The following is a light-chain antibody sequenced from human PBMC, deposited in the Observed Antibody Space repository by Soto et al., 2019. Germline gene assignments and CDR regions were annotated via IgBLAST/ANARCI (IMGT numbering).Light chain of an antibody. V-gene: IGKV3-20*01. CDR3: QQYGSSHFT. Sequence: EIVLTQSPGTLSLSPGERATLSCRASQSVSSSYLAWYQQKPGQAPRLLIYAASSRATGILDRFSGSGSGTDFNLTIRRLEPEDFAVYYCQQYGSSHFTFGPGTEVEIK. J-gene: IGKJ3*01. CDR2: AAS. CDR1: QSVSSSY.